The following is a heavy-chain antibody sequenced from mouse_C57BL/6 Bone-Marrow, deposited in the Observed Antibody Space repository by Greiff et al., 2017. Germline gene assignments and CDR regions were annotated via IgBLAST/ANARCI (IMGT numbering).Heavy chain of an antibody. J-gene: IGHJ1*03. Sequence: QVQLQQSGAELVRPGTSVKLSCTASGYTFTSYWMHWVKQRPGQGLEWIGVIDPADSYTKYNQKFKGKATLTVDTSSNTAYMQLSSLTSEDSAVYYCTRRVYFDVWGTGTTVTVSS. CDR3: TRRVYFDV. CDR2: IDPADSYT. V-gene: IGHV1-59*01. CDR1: GYTFTSYW.